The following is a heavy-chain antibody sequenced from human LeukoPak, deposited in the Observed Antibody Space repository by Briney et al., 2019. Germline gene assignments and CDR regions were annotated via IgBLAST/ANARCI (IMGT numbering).Heavy chain of an antibody. CDR2: IYHSGST. CDR3: ARVTIFGVVSFYYYMDV. CDR1: GGSISSSNW. Sequence: PSETLSLTCAVSGGSISSSNWWTWVRQSPGKGLEWIGEIYHSGSTNYNPSLKSRITISVDKSKNHFSLKLSSVTAADTAVYYCARVTIFGVVSFYYYMDVWGKGTTVTVSS. D-gene: IGHD3-3*01. V-gene: IGHV4-4*02. J-gene: IGHJ6*03.